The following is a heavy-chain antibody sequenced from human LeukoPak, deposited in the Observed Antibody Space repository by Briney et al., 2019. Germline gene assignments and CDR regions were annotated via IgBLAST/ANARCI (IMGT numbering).Heavy chain of an antibody. D-gene: IGHD6-13*01. CDR2: ISYDGSNK. CDR3: ARANYLGSCFDY. CDR1: GFTFGSYG. J-gene: IGHJ4*02. V-gene: IGHV3-30*03. Sequence: GGSLRLSCAASGFTFGSYGMHWVRQAPGKGLEWVAVISYDGSNKYYADSVKGRFTISRDNSKNTLYLQMNSLRAEDTAVYYCARANYLGSCFDYWGQGTLVTVSS.